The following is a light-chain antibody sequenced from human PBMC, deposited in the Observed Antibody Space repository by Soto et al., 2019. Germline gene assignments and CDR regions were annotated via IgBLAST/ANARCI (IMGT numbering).Light chain of an antibody. V-gene: IGKV3-20*01. CDR3: QQYGRSPLT. J-gene: IGKJ4*01. CDR1: QSINDDF. CDR2: VAS. Sequence: ETVLTQSPATLSLSPGETATLSCRASQSINDDFLAWYQQRPGQAPRLLIYVASFRATGIPDRFSGSGSGTEFTLTISRLEPEDSAVYFCQQYGRSPLTFGGGTKVEIK.